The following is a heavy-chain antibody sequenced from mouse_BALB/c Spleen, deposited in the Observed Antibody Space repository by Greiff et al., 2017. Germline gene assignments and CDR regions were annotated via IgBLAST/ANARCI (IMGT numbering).Heavy chain of an antibody. Sequence: LVESGPELVKPGASVKMSCKASGYTFTSYVMHWVKQKPGQGLEWIGYINPYNDGTKYNEKFKGKATLTSDKSSSTAYMELSSLTSEDSAVYYCARSNWVYAMDYWGQGTSVTVSS. J-gene: IGHJ4*01. CDR1: GYTFTSYV. V-gene: IGHV1-14*01. CDR3: ARSNWVYAMDY. CDR2: INPYNDGT. D-gene: IGHD4-1*01.